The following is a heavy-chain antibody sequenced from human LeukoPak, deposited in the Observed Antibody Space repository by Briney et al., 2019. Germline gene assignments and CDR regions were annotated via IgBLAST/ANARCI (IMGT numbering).Heavy chain of an antibody. CDR1: GFTLSTFW. CDR2: IKQDESEK. J-gene: IGHJ4*02. V-gene: IGHV3-7*01. D-gene: IGHD5-24*01. CDR3: ARPRWLQFGPHDS. Sequence: PGGSLRLSCAASGFTLSTFWMSWVRQAPGKGLEWVANIKQDESEKHYVGSVKGRFTISRDDAKNSLYLQMNSLRAEDTAVYYCARPRWLQFGPHDSWGQGTLVTVSS.